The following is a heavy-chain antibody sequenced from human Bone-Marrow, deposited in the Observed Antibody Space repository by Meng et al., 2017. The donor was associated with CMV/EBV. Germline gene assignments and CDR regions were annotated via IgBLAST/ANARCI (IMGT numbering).Heavy chain of an antibody. D-gene: IGHD2-2*01. V-gene: IGHV3-30*04. Sequence: GGSLRLSCGASGFRFNMYAIHWVRQAPGKGLEWVAFISYNGRNKDFPDSAKGRFTISRDNSKSTLWLQMNTLRAEDTAVYYCARDPRVKSYVVVPAASDYWGQGTMVTVSS. CDR2: ISYNGRNK. CDR3: ARDPRVKSYVVVPAASDY. J-gene: IGHJ4*02. CDR1: GFRFNMYA.